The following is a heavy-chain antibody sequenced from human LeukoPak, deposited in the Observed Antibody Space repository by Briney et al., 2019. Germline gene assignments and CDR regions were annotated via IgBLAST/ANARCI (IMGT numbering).Heavy chain of an antibody. J-gene: IGHJ4*02. Sequence: PGGSLRLSCAASGFPFSIYAMSWVRQAAGKGLEWVSAIGATGGDLYYADSVKGRFTISRDNSKNTLYLQIHSLRAEDTAIYYCAKSLAAGKFYFDYWGQGTLVTVSS. CDR2: IGATGGDL. D-gene: IGHD6-13*01. CDR3: AKSLAAGKFYFDY. V-gene: IGHV3-23*01. CDR1: GFPFSIYA.